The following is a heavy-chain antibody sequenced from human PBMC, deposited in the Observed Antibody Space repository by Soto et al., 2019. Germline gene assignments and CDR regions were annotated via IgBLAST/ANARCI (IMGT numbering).Heavy chain of an antibody. CDR2: LNTYNGNT. J-gene: IGHJ4*02. V-gene: IGHV1-18*01. CDR3: ARAQTPTESDD. Sequence: QVHLVQSGAEVKKPGASVKVSCKASGYAFNNYGISWVRQAPGQGLVWMGWLNTYNGNTNYAQKFQGRVTMTTDTSTTTAHKDLRSRRTDDTAVYYCARAQTPTESDDWGQGTLVTVSS. CDR1: GYAFNNYG. D-gene: IGHD4-4*01.